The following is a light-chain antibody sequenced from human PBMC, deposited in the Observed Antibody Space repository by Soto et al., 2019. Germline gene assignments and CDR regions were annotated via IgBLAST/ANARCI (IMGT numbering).Light chain of an antibody. CDR3: NSYTRSSTLV. Sequence: QSVLTQPASVSGSPGQSITISCTGTSSDVGAYNYVSWYQQHPGKAPKFMIYEVSNRPSGVSNRFSGSKSGNTASLTISGLQAEDEADYYCNSYTRSSTLVFGGGTKLTVL. J-gene: IGLJ3*02. V-gene: IGLV2-14*01. CDR1: SSDVGAYNY. CDR2: EVS.